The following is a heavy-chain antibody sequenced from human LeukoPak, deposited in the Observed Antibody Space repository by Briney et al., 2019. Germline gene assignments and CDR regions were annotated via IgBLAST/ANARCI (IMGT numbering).Heavy chain of an antibody. D-gene: IGHD3-22*01. CDR2: IIPILGSA. CDR3: ATHYYDSSGYYYYFDY. J-gene: IGHJ4*02. CDR1: GGTFSSHA. Sequence: SVKVSCKASGGTFSSHAITWVRQAPGQGLEWMGGIIPILGSANYAQKFQGRVTITTDESTSTAYMELSSLRSEDTAVYYCATHYYDSSGYYYYFDYWGQGTLVTVSS. V-gene: IGHV1-69*05.